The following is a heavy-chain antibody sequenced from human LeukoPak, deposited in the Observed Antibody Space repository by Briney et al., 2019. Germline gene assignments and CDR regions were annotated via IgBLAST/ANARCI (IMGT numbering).Heavy chain of an antibody. Sequence: ASVKVSCKASGYSFTSYGITWVRQAPGRGLEWMGWISAYNGNTNYAQKLQVRVTMTTDTPTSTAYMELRSLRSDDTAVYYCARGFTYYYDSSGYPILGYWGQGTLVTVSS. V-gene: IGHV1-18*01. CDR2: ISAYNGNT. D-gene: IGHD3-22*01. J-gene: IGHJ4*02. CDR1: GYSFTSYG. CDR3: ARGFTYYYDSSGYPILGY.